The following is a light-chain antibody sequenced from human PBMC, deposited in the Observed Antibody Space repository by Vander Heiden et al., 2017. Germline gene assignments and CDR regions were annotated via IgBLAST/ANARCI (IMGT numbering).Light chain of an antibody. CDR3: CSYAGSWV. J-gene: IGLJ2*01. V-gene: IGLV2-11*01. CDR2: DVS. CDR1: ISDGGGYNY. Sequence: HSALTQPPSLSGSPGQSVTISCTGTISDGGGYNYVSWDQQHAGKAPRRMVYDVSERPAGVPDRCSGSKSGNTASLTISGLQAEDEADYYCCSYAGSWVFGGGTKLTVL.